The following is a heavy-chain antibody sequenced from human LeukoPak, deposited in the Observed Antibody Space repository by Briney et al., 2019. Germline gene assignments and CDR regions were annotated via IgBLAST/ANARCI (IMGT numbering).Heavy chain of an antibody. J-gene: IGHJ1*01. CDR2: ISGSGHII. CDR1: GFTFSDSY. D-gene: IGHD3-22*01. Sequence: GGSLRLSCAASGFTFSDSYMSWIRQSPGKGLEWVSHISGSGHIIYYADSMKGRFTISRDNAKNSLYLQMNSLRAEDTAVYYCARTRGPLLPEHWGQGTLVTVSS. V-gene: IGHV3-11*04. CDR3: ARTRGPLLPEH.